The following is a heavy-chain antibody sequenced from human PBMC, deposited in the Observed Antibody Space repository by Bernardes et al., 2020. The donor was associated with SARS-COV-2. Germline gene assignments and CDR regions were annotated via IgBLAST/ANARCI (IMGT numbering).Heavy chain of an antibody. CDR1: GYSFTAYV. CDR3: ARGLISDCSGGRCYPDYGDYFDY. Sequence: ASVKVSCKTSGYSFTAYVIIWVRQAPGQGLESMGWISAYNGYTNYAQKFQGRVTMITDTSTSTAYMELRSLRSDDTAVYYCARGLISDCSGGRCYPDYGDYFDYWGQGTLVTVSS. J-gene: IGHJ4*02. CDR2: ISAYNGYT. V-gene: IGHV1-18*01. D-gene: IGHD2-15*01.